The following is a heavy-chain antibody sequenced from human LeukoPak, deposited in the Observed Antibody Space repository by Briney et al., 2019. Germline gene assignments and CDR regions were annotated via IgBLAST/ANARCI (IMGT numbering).Heavy chain of an antibody. CDR2: MNPNSGNT. V-gene: IGHV1-8*01. CDR1: GYTFTSYD. D-gene: IGHD2-15*01. Sequence: ASVKVSCKASGYTFTSYDINWVRQATGQGLEWMGWMNPNSGNTGYAQKFQGRVTMTRNTSISTAYMELSSLRSEDTAVYYCAGGLGGCSGGSCYKPRRAVSGNWFDPWGQGTLVTVSS. CDR3: AGGLGGCSGGSCYKPRRAVSGNWFDP. J-gene: IGHJ5*02.